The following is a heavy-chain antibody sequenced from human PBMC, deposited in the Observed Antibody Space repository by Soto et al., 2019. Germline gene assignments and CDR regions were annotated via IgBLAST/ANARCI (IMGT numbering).Heavy chain of an antibody. CDR2: IWYDGSNK. D-gene: IGHD6-19*01. CDR1: GFTFSSYG. CDR3: ARGQGVAGPNYYYYGMDV. Sequence: GGSLRLSCAASGFTFSSYGMHWVRQAPGKGLEWVAVIWYDGSNKYYADSVKGRFTISRDNSKNTLYLQMNSLRAEDTALFYCARGQGVAGPNYYYYGMDVWGQGTTVTVSS. V-gene: IGHV3-33*01. J-gene: IGHJ6*02.